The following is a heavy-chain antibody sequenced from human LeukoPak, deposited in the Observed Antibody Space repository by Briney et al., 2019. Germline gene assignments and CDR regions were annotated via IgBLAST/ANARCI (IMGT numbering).Heavy chain of an antibody. J-gene: IGHJ5*02. Sequence: ASVKVSCKASGYTFSSHDINWVRQVPGHGLEWMGWMNPNSGNTGYAQKFQGRVTITRNTSISTAYMELSSLRSEDTAVYYCAASEGNGWFDPWGQGTLVTVSS. V-gene: IGHV1-8*01. CDR3: AASEGNGWFDP. CDR2: MNPNSGNT. CDR1: GYTFSSHD. D-gene: IGHD2-8*01.